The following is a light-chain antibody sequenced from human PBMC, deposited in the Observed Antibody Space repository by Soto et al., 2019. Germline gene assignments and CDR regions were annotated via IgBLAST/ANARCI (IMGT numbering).Light chain of an antibody. Sequence: DIQMTQSPSSLSASVGDRVTITCRASQSISSYLNWYQQKPGKAPKLLIYAASTLQSGVPSRFSGSGSGSDFTLTISSLQPEDSATYYCQQSYSSVFAFGPGTKVNIK. CDR2: AAS. CDR1: QSISSY. V-gene: IGKV1-39*01. CDR3: QQSYSSVFA. J-gene: IGKJ3*01.